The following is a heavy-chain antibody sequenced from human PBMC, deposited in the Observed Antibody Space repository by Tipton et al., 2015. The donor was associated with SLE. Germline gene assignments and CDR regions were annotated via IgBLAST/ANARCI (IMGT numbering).Heavy chain of an antibody. V-gene: IGHV4-38-2*01. D-gene: IGHD1-1*01. Sequence: TLSLTCAVSGYSISSGYYWGWIRQPPGKGLEWIGSIYHSGSTYYNPSLKSRVTISVDTSKNQFSLKLSSVTAADTAVYYCARGNWNDLGYWGQGTLVTVSS. CDR3: ARGNWNDLGY. CDR1: GYSISSGYY. J-gene: IGHJ4*02. CDR2: IYHSGST.